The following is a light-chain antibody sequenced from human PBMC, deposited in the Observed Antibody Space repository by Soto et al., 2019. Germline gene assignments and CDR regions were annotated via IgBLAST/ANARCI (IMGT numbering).Light chain of an antibody. CDR1: SSDIGGYDY. CDR2: IVG. CDR3: SSFTSSSTVV. J-gene: IGLJ2*01. Sequence: QSVLTQPASVSGSPGQSITISCTGTSSDIGGYDYVSWYQQHPGKAPKLIIYIVGKRPSGVSNRFSGSKSGNTASLTISGLQAEDEADYHCSSFTSSSTVVFGGGTKLTVL. V-gene: IGLV2-14*03.